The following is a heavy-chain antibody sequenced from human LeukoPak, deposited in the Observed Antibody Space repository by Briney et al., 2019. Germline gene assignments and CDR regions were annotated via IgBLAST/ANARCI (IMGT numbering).Heavy chain of an antibody. D-gene: IGHD7-27*01. V-gene: IGHV4-59*01. CDR3: ARGGNWEGFDY. J-gene: IGHJ4*02. Sequence: SETLSLTCIVSGGSISSYYWSWIRQPPGKGLEWIGYISYSGSTNYNPSLKSRVTISVDTSKNQFSLKLSSVTAADTAVYYCARGGNWEGFDYWGQGTLVTVSS. CDR1: GGSISSYY. CDR2: ISYSGST.